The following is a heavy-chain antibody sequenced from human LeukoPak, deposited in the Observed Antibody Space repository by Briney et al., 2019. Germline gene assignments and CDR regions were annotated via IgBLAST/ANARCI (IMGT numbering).Heavy chain of an antibody. CDR2: ISGSGGST. CDR1: GFTFSSCA. V-gene: IGHV3-23*01. Sequence: GGSLRLSCAASGFTFSSCAMSWVRQAPGKGLEWVSAISGSGGSTYYADSVKGRFTISRDNSKNTLYLQMHSLRAEDTAVYYCAKEGYDFWSGYYPQPHDHWGQGTLVTVSS. D-gene: IGHD3-3*01. J-gene: IGHJ4*02. CDR3: AKEGYDFWSGYYPQPHDH.